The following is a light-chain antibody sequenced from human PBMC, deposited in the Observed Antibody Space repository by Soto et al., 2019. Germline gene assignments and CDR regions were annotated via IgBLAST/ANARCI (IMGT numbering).Light chain of an antibody. V-gene: IGLV1-44*01. CDR2: SHN. Sequence: QSVLTQPPSASGTPGQRVTISCSGSSSNIGSNTVNWYQQLPGTAPKLLIYSHNQRPSGVPDRFSGSKSGTSASLAISGLQSEDEADYYYAAWDDSLNGYVFGTGTKLTVL. CDR1: SSNIGSNT. CDR3: AAWDDSLNGYV. J-gene: IGLJ1*01.